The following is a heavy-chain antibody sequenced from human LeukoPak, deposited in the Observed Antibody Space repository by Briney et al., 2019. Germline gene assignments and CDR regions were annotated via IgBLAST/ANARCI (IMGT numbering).Heavy chain of an antibody. CDR1: GGSFSGYY. CDR3: ALSSGWPRGGWFDP. Sequence: PSETLSLTCAVYGGSFSGYYWSWIRQPPGKGLEWIGYIYYSGSTYYNPSLKSRVTISVDTSKNQFSLKLSSVTAADTAVYYCALSSGWPRGGWFDPWGQGTLVTVSS. CDR2: IYYSGST. V-gene: IGHV4-59*06. J-gene: IGHJ5*02. D-gene: IGHD6-19*01.